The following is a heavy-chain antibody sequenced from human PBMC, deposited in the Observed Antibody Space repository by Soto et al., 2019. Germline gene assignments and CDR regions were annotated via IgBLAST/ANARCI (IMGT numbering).Heavy chain of an antibody. D-gene: IGHD3-10*01. CDR2: IIPIFGTA. J-gene: IGHJ6*02. CDR3: ARDPMVRGVRNYYYYGMDV. Sequence: SVKVSCKASGGTFSSYAISWVRQAPGQGLEWMGGIIPIFGTADYAQKFQGRVTITADESASTAYMELSSLRSEDTAVYYCARDPMVRGVRNYYYYGMDVWGQGTTVTVSS. CDR1: GGTFSSYA. V-gene: IGHV1-69*13.